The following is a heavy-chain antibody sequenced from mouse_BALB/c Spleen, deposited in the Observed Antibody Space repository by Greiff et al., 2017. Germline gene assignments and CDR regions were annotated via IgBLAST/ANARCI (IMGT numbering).Heavy chain of an antibody. CDR3: ARRGSSPYYAMDY. CDR2: ILPGSGST. V-gene: IGHV1-9*01. CDR1: GYTFSSYW. D-gene: IGHD1-1*01. Sequence: QVQLQQSGAELMKPGASVKISCKATGYTFSSYWIEWVKQRPGHGLEWIGEILPGSGSTNYNEKFKGKATFTADTSSNTAYIQLSSLTSEDSAVYYCARRGSSPYYAMDYWGQGTSVTVSS. J-gene: IGHJ4*01.